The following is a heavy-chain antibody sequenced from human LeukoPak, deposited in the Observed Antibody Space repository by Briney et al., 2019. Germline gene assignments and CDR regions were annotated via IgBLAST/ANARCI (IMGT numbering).Heavy chain of an antibody. CDR2: IKQDGSEE. J-gene: IGHJ4*02. V-gene: IGHV3-7*01. CDR1: GFTFSSYW. D-gene: IGHD3-3*01. Sequence: GGSLRLSCAASGFTFSSYWMSWVRQAPGKGLEWVANIKQDGSEEYYVDSVKGRFTISRDNAKNSLYLQMNSLRAEDTAVYYCARQPLNYDFWSGSHYFDYWGQGTLVTVSS. CDR3: ARQPLNYDFWSGSHYFDY.